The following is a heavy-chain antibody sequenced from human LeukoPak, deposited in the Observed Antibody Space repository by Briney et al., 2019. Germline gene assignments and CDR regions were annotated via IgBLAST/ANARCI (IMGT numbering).Heavy chain of an antibody. J-gene: IGHJ3*02. V-gene: IGHV5-51*01. Sequence: GESLKISCKGSGYSFTSYWIGWVRQLPGKGLEWMGIIYPGDSDTRYSPSFQGQVTISAGKSISTAYLQWSSLKASDTAMYYCARQVATDGFDIWGQGTMVTVSS. CDR3: ARQVATDGFDI. CDR1: GYSFTSYW. CDR2: IYPGDSDT. D-gene: IGHD2-15*01.